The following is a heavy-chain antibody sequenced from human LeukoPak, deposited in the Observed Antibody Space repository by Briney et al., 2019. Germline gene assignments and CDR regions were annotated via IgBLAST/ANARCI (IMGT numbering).Heavy chain of an antibody. V-gene: IGHV3-30*18. CDR3: AKDPGYGYNLSYFDY. J-gene: IGHJ4*02. Sequence: PGRSLRLSCAASGFTFSSYGMHWVRQAPGKGLEWVAVISYDGSNKYYADSVKGRFTISRDNSKNTLYLQMNSLRAEDTAVYYCAKDPGYGYNLSYFDYWGQGTLVTVSS. CDR2: ISYDGSNK. D-gene: IGHD5-24*01. CDR1: GFTFSSYG.